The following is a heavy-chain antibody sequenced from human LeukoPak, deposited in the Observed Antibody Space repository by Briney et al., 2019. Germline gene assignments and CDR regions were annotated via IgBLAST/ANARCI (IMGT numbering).Heavy chain of an antibody. CDR3: AGIIAVAGNDY. J-gene: IGHJ4*02. V-gene: IGHV3-48*01. Sequence: GGSLRLSCAASGFTFSSYNMNWVRQAPGKGLEWVSYISSSSSTIYYADSVEGRFTISRDNAKNSLYLQMNSLRAEDTAVYYCAGIIAVAGNDYWGQGTLVTVSS. D-gene: IGHD6-19*01. CDR2: ISSSSSTI. CDR1: GFTFSSYN.